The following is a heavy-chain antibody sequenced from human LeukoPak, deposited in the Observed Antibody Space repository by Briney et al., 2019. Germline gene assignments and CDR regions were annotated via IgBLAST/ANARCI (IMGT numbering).Heavy chain of an antibody. CDR3: ARSGLPMVRGVIIKSYYYYGMDV. Sequence: ASVKVSCTASGYTFTSYDINWVRQATGQGLEWMGWMNPNSGNTGYAQKFQGRVTMTRNTSISTAYMELSSLRSEDTAVYYCARSGLPMVRGVIIKSYYYYGMDVWGQGTTVTVSS. V-gene: IGHV1-8*01. D-gene: IGHD3-10*01. CDR2: MNPNSGNT. CDR1: GYTFTSYD. J-gene: IGHJ6*02.